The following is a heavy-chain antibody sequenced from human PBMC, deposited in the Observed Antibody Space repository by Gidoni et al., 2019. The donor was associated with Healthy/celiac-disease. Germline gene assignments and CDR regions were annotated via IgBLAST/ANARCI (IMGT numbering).Heavy chain of an antibody. J-gene: IGHJ6*03. CDR3: ARLRYYYMDV. CDR1: GGSLSSYY. V-gene: IGHV4-59*01. Sequence: QVQLQESGPGLVKPSETLSRTCTVAGGSLSSYYWSWVRRPPGKGLEWIGYIYYSGSTNYNPSLKSRVTISVDTSKNQFSLQLSSVTAADTAVYYCARLRYYYMDVWGKGTPVTVSS. CDR2: IYYSGST.